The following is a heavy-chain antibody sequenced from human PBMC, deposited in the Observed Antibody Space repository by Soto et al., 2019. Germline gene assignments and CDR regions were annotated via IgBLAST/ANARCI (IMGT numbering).Heavy chain of an antibody. CDR3: ARHRYCSGATCYHLDNWFDP. Sequence: SETLSLTCAVSSGSISSSNWWSWVRQPPGKGLEWIGEIYHSGSTDYNPSLKSRVTMSVDTSKNQFSLKLSSVTAADTAVYYCARHRYCSGATCYHLDNWFDPWGQGTLVTVSS. V-gene: IGHV4-4*02. CDR2: IYHSGST. CDR1: SGSISSSNW. D-gene: IGHD2-15*01. J-gene: IGHJ5*02.